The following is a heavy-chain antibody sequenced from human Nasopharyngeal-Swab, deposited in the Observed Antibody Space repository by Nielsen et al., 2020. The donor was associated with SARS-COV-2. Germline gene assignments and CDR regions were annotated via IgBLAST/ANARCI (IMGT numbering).Heavy chain of an antibody. CDR1: GGSTSSSYW. CDR2: INQSGTT. V-gene: IGHV4/OR15-8*03. D-gene: IGHD3-10*01. CDR3: AREQMGRGDGKYYYWYMDV. J-gene: IGHJ6*03. Sequence: SEPLSLTCVVPGGSTSSSYWWSWVSQPPGKGREWVGEINQSGTTNYNPSLKSRITISIDKSKNQFSLNLSSVTAADTAVYYCAREQMGRGDGKYYYWYMDVWGKGTTVTVSS.